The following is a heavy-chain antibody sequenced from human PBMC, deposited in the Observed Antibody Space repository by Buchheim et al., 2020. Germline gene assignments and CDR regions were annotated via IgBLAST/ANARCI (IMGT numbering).Heavy chain of an antibody. CDR2: IYYSGST. D-gene: IGHD3-3*01. J-gene: IGHJ6*02. CDR3: ARGILGYDFWSGYYGMDV. CDR1: GGSISSYY. V-gene: IGHV4-59*01. Sequence: QVQLQESGPGLVKPSETLSLTCTVSGGSISSYYWSWIRQPPGKGLEWIGYIYYSGSTNYNPFLKSRVTISVDTSKNQFSLKLSSVTAADTAVYYCARGILGYDFWSGYYGMDVWGQGTT.